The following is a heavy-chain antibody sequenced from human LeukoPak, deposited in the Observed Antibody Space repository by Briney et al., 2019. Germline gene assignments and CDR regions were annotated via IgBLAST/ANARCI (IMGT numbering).Heavy chain of an antibody. CDR1: GYTFTGYY. V-gene: IGHV1-2*02. CDR2: INPNSGGT. CDR3: ATWSEDPAMVDFDY. Sequence: ASVKVSCKASGYTFTGYYMHWVRQAPGQGLEWMGGINPNSGGTNYAQKFQGRVTMTRDTSISTAYMELSRLRSDDTAVYSCATWSEDPAMVDFDYWGQGTLVTVSS. J-gene: IGHJ4*02. D-gene: IGHD5-18*01.